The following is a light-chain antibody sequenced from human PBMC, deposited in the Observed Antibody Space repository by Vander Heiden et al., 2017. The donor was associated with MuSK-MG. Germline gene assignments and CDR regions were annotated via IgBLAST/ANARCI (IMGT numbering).Light chain of an antibody. CDR1: QSVLYSSNNKNY. V-gene: IGKV4-1*01. Sequence: DIVMTQPPDALAVWLCERATINCKSSQSVLYSSNNKNYLAWYQQKPGQPPKLLIYWASTRESGVPDRFSGSGFGTDFTLTISSLQAEDVAVYYCQQYYSTLWTFGHGTKVEIK. CDR3: QQYYSTLWT. J-gene: IGKJ1*01. CDR2: WAS.